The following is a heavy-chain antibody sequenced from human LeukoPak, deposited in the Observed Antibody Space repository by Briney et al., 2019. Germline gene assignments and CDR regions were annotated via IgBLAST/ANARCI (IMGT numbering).Heavy chain of an antibody. V-gene: IGHV3-49*04. Sequence: GGSLRLSCTASGFPFGDYSMIWVRQAPGKGLEWVGSIRGETYGGTTEYAASVKGRLILSRDDSKSIAYLQLSSLKTEDTAVYYCTREKILGLFGVLFWGQGTLVTVSS. CDR2: IRGETYGGTT. CDR3: TREKILGLFGVLF. D-gene: IGHD3-10*01. J-gene: IGHJ4*02. CDR1: GFPFGDYS.